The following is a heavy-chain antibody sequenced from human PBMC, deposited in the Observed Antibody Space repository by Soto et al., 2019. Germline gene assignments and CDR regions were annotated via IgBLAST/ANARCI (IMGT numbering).Heavy chain of an antibody. V-gene: IGHV4-39*01. CDR3: ARHGCSGGSCYYRGDYYYGMDV. CDR1: GGSISSSRYY. Sequence: SETLSLTCTVSGGSISSSRYYWGWIRQPPGKGLEWIGSIYYSGSTYYNPSLKSRVTISVDTSKNQFSLKLSSVTAADTAVYYCARHGCSGGSCYYRGDYYYGMDVWGQGTTVTVSS. CDR2: IYYSGST. D-gene: IGHD2-15*01. J-gene: IGHJ6*02.